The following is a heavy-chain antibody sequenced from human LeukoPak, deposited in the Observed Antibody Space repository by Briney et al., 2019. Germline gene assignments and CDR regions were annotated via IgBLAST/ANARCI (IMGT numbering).Heavy chain of an antibody. J-gene: IGHJ4*02. V-gene: IGHV3-7*01. D-gene: IGHD3-22*01. CDR2: IKQDGSEK. CDR1: GFTFSHYG. CDR3: ASDRDYYDSSGYLFDY. Sequence: GGSLRLSCAASGFTFSHYGMHWVRQAPGKGLEWVANIKQDGSEKYYVDSVKGRFTISRDNAKNSLYLQMNSLRAEDTAVYYCASDRDYYDSSGYLFDYWGQGTLVTVSS.